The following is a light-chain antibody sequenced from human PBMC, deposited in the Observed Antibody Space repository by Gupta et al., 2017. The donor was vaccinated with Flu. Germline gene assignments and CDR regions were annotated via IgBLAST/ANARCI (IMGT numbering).Light chain of an antibody. CDR1: QDISNY. CDR3: QQYDNLHLT. V-gene: IGKV1-33*01. CDR2: DAS. Sequence: DIQMTQPPSSLSASVGDRVTIPCQSSQDISNYLNWYQQKPGKAPKLLIYDASNLETGVPSRFSGSGSGTDFTFTISSLQPEDIATYYCQQYDNLHLTFGGGTKVEIK. J-gene: IGKJ4*01.